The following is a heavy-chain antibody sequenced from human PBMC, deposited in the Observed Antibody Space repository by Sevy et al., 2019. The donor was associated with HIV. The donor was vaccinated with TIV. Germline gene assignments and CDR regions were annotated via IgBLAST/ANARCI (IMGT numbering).Heavy chain of an antibody. Sequence: GGSLRLSCAASGFTFSSYGMSWVRQAPGKGLEWVSSISESGNSKSYADPVKGRFTISRDNSKNTRYVQMNSLRADDTAVYYCAKVHTAMAHYDYWGQGTLVTVSS. CDR1: GFTFSSYG. CDR3: AKVHTAMAHYDY. V-gene: IGHV3-23*01. J-gene: IGHJ4*02. CDR2: ISESGNSK. D-gene: IGHD5-18*01.